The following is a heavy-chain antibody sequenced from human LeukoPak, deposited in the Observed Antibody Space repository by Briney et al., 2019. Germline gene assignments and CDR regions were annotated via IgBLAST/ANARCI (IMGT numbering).Heavy chain of an antibody. D-gene: IGHD3-22*01. CDR1: GYTFTSYG. V-gene: IGHV1-18*01. J-gene: IGHJ4*02. CDR2: ISAYNGNT. Sequence: ASVKVSCKASGYTFTSYGISWVRQAPGQGLEWMGWISAYNGNTNYAQKLQGRVTMTTDTSTSTAYMELRSLRSDDTAVYYCARDVEPYYYDSSGYSPFGYLGQGTLATVSS. CDR3: ARDVEPYYYDSSGYSPFGY.